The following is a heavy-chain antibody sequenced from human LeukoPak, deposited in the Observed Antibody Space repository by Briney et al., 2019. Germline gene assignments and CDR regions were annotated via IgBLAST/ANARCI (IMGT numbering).Heavy chain of an antibody. V-gene: IGHV4-59*01. Sequence: PSETLSLTCTVSGGSISSYYWNWIRQPPGKGMEWIGYIYYSGATKYNPSLRSRVTTSMDTSKNQLSLKLSSVTAADTAVYYCASSGYANPNLDNWGQGTLVTVSS. CDR2: IYYSGAT. J-gene: IGHJ4*02. D-gene: IGHD3-22*01. CDR1: GGSISSYY. CDR3: ASSGYANPNLDN.